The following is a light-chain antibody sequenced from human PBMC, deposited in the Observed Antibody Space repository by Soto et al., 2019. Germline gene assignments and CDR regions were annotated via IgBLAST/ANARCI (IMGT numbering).Light chain of an antibody. CDR3: QQSSSTPPLT. CDR1: QSISIY. V-gene: IGKV1-39*01. Sequence: DIQMTQSPSSLSASVGDRVTITCRASQSISIYLNWYQQKPGKAPKLLIYAASSLQSGVPSRFSAGGSGTDFTLTISSLQPEDFATYYCQQSSSTPPLTFGPGTKVDIK. J-gene: IGKJ3*01. CDR2: AAS.